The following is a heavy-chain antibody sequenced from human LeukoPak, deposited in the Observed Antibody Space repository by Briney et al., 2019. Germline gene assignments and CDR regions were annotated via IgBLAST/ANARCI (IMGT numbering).Heavy chain of an antibody. CDR1: GGSISSGDYY. J-gene: IGHJ3*02. CDR2: IYYSGST. V-gene: IGHV4-30-4*01. Sequence: SQTLSLTCTVSGGSISSGDYYWSWIRQPPGKGLEWIGYIYYSGSTYYNPSLKSRVTISVDTSKNQFSLKLSSVTAADTAVYYCARGSTTVTTWAFDIWGQGTVVTVSS. CDR3: ARGSTTVTTWAFDI. D-gene: IGHD4-17*01.